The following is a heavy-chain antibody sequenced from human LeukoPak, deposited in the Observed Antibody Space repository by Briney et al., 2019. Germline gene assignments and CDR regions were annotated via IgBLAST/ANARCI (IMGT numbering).Heavy chain of an antibody. CDR1: RFTFSACG. V-gene: IGHV3-30*18. D-gene: IGHD1-1*01. CDR3: AKGTAVDRQYFEN. CDR2: ISFDGSHK. J-gene: IGHJ4*02. Sequence: GGSLRLSCAASRFTFSACGMHWVRQAPGKGLEWVAAISFDGSHKYYADSVKGRFTISRDNSMNTLYLQMNSLRAEDTAVYYCAKGTAVDRQYFENWGQGTLVTISS.